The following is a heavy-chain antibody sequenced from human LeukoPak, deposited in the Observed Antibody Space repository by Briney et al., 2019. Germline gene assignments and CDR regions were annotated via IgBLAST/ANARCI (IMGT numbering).Heavy chain of an antibody. CDR1: GGTFSSYA. J-gene: IGHJ5*02. V-gene: IGHV1-69*13. Sequence: ASVKVSCKASGGTFSSYAISWLRQAPGQGLEWMGGIIPIFGTANYAQKFQGRVTITADESTSTAYMELSSLRSEDTAVYYCASTDAGYSSSWRLGWFDPWGQGTLVTVSS. CDR3: ASTDAGYSSSWRLGWFDP. CDR2: IIPIFGTA. D-gene: IGHD6-13*01.